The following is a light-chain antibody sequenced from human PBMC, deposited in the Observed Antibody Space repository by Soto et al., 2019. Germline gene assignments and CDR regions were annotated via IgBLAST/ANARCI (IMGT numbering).Light chain of an antibody. J-gene: IGLJ2*01. Sequence: QSVLTQPPSVSAAPGQKVTISCSGSSSNIGNNYVSWYQQLPGAAPKLLIDDHDKRPSGIPDRFSGSKSGTSATLGITGLQTGDEADYFCGTWDSSLSVVVFGGGTKLTVL. CDR1: SSNIGNNY. CDR2: DHD. V-gene: IGLV1-51*01. CDR3: GTWDSSLSVVV.